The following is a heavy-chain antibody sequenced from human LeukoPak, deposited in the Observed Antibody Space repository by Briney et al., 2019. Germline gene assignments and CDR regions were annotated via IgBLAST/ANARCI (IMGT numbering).Heavy chain of an antibody. V-gene: IGHV3-7*01. CDR3: ARGTPLGYCSGGSCYSDAFDI. CDR1: GFTFSSYW. D-gene: IGHD2-15*01. CDR2: IKQDGSEK. J-gene: IGHJ3*02. Sequence: GGSLRLSCAASGFTFSSYWMSWVRQAPGKGLEWVANIKQDGSEKYYVDSVKGRFTISRDNAKNSLYLQMNSLRAEDTAVYYCARGTPLGYCSGGSCYSDAFDIWGQGTMVTVSS.